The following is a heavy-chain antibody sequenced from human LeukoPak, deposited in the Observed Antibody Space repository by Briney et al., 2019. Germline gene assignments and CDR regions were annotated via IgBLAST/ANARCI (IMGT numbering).Heavy chain of an antibody. CDR2: ISSSSSYI. CDR1: GFTFSSYS. CDR3: ARDPSIAAAGNDYFDY. Sequence: PGGSLRLSCAASGFTFSSYSMNWVRQAPGKGLEWVSSISSSSSYIYYADSVKGRFTISRDNSKNTLYLQMNSLRAEDTAVYHCARDPSIAAAGNDYFDYWGQGTLVTVSS. V-gene: IGHV3-21*01. D-gene: IGHD6-13*01. J-gene: IGHJ4*02.